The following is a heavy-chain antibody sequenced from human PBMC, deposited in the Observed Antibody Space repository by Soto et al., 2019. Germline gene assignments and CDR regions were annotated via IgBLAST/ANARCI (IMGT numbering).Heavy chain of an antibody. CDR1: GYTFTTYG. D-gene: IGHD4-17*01. CDR3: ARVVKAGDYGDYGRYYFDY. CDR2: ISAYSGNT. V-gene: IGHV1-18*04. Sequence: QVQLVQSGAEVKKPGASVKVSCKASGYTFTTYGITWVRQAPGQGLEWMGWISAYSGNTNYAQKLQGRLTVTTDTSTNTAYMDRRSRRSDDTAVYYCARVVKAGDYGDYGRYYFDYWGHGTLVTVSS. J-gene: IGHJ4*01.